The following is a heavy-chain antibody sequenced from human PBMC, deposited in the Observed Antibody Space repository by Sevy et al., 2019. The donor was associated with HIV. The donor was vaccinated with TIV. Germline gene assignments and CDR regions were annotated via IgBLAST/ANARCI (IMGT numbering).Heavy chain of an antibody. V-gene: IGHV4-59*08. D-gene: IGHD1-26*01. CDR2: IYYNDHI. CDR3: AGENAWGRGYS. Sequence: SETLSLTCTVSGGSITSLYWNWIRQPPGKGLEWMANIYYNDHINYNPSPKSRVTVSLDTSKNQFSLRLSSVTAADTAMYYCAGENAWGRGYSWGQGTLVTVSS. CDR1: GGSITSLY. J-gene: IGHJ4*02.